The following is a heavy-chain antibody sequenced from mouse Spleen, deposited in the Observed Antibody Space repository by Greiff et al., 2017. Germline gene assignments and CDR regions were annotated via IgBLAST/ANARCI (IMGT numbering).Heavy chain of an antibody. V-gene: IGHV1-50*01. J-gene: IGHJ3*01. CDR1: GYTFTSYW. CDR3: ARCDYDGPWFAY. D-gene: IGHD2-4*01. CDR2: IDPSDSYT. Sequence: QVQLQQPGAELVKPGASVKLSCKASGYTFTSYWMQWVKQRPGQGLEWIGEIDPSDSYTNYNQKFKGKATLTVDTSSSTAYMQLSSLTSEDSAVYYCARCDYDGPWFAYWGQGTLVTVSA.